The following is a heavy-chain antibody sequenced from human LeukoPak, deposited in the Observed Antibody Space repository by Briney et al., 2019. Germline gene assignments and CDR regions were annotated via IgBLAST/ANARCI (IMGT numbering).Heavy chain of an antibody. CDR2: INPSGGST. CDR3: ARVALAYYYDSSGYFDY. J-gene: IGHJ4*02. Sequence: ASVKVSCKASGGTFSSYAISWVRQAPGQGLEWMGIINPSGGSTSYAQKFQGRVTMTRDTSTSTVYMELSSLRSEDTAVYYCARVALAYYYDSSGYFDYWGQGTLVTVSS. D-gene: IGHD3-22*01. CDR1: GGTFSSYA. V-gene: IGHV1-46*01.